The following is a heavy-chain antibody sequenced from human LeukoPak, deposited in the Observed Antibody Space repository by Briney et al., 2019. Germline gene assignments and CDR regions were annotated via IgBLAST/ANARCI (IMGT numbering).Heavy chain of an antibody. V-gene: IGHV3-23*01. J-gene: IGHJ2*01. CDR2: ISGTGGST. CDR3: AKRHLTAVQRYFDL. CDR1: GFTFSNYA. D-gene: IGHD3-9*01. Sequence: GGSLRLSCAASGFTFSNYAMTWVRQAPGKGLEWVSAISGTGGSTYYADSEKGRFTISRDSSQNTLYLQMNSLRAEDTAVYYCAKRHLTAVQRYFDLWGRGTLVTVSS.